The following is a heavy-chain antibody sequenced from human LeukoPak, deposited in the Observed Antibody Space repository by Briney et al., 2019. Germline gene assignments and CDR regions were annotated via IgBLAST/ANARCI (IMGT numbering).Heavy chain of an antibody. J-gene: IGHJ4*02. Sequence: SETLSLTCTVSGGSISSGGYYWSWTRQHPGKGLEWIGYISYSGSTNYSPSLKSRVTILVDTSKNQFSLKLSSVTAADTAVFYCARFGSDGYGYKYYFDNWGQGALVTVSS. CDR2: ISYSGST. CDR3: ARFGSDGYGYKYYFDN. V-gene: IGHV4-61*08. CDR1: GGSISSGGYY. D-gene: IGHD3-16*01.